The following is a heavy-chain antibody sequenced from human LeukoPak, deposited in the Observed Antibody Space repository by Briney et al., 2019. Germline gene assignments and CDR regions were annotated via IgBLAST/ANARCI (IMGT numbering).Heavy chain of an antibody. D-gene: IGHD5-18*01. Sequence: PSQTLSLTCAVSGGSISSGGYSWSWIRQPPGKGLEWIGYIYHSGSTYYNPSLKSRVTISVDTSKNQFSLKLSSVTAADTAVYYCARDRGYSYGLDYYYYGMDVWGQGTTVTVSS. CDR2: IYHSGST. V-gene: IGHV4-30-2*05. CDR1: GGSISSGGYS. CDR3: ARDRGYSYGLDYYYYGMDV. J-gene: IGHJ6*02.